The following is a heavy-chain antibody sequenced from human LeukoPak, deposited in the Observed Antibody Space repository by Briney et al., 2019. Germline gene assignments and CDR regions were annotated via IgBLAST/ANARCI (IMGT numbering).Heavy chain of an antibody. Sequence: QAGGSLRLSCAASGFTFSNYAMTWVRQAPGKGLEWVAAISGSGGSTYYADSVKGRFTISRDNSKNTLYLQMNGLRAEDTAVYYCAKDSAKKYDDYWGQGTLVTVSS. CDR2: ISGSGGST. J-gene: IGHJ4*02. CDR1: GFTFSNYA. V-gene: IGHV3-23*01. D-gene: IGHD2/OR15-2a*01. CDR3: AKDSAKKYDDY.